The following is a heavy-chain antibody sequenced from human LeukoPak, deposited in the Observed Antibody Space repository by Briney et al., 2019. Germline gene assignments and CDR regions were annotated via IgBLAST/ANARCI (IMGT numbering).Heavy chain of an antibody. D-gene: IGHD6-19*01. CDR1: GFTFSSYS. CDR2: ISSSSSYI. Sequence: GGSLRLSCAASGFTFSSYSMNWVRQAPGKGLEWVSSISSSSSYIYYADSVKGRFTISRDNAKNLLYLLMDTLRAEDTAVYYCARVGSNQWLDYWGQGTLVTVSS. V-gene: IGHV3-21*01. CDR3: ARVGSNQWLDY. J-gene: IGHJ4*02.